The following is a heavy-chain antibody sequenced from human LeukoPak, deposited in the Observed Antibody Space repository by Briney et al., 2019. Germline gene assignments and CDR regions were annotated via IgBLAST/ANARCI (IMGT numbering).Heavy chain of an antibody. D-gene: IGHD3-22*01. CDR2: ISGDGGST. CDR3: AKGRDYYDSSGPSDY. J-gene: IGHJ4*02. Sequence: GGSLRLSCAASGFTFDDYAMHWVRQAPGKGLEWVSLISGDGGSTYYADSVKGRFTISRDNSKNSLYLQMNSLRTEDTALYYRAKGRDYYDSSGPSDYWGQGTLVTVSS. V-gene: IGHV3-43*02. CDR1: GFTFDDYA.